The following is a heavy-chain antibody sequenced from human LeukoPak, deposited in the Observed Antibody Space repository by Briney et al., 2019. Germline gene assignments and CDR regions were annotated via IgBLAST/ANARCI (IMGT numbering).Heavy chain of an antibody. CDR2: IYTSGST. D-gene: IGHD6-13*01. CDR1: GGSISSGSYY. V-gene: IGHV4-61*02. CDR3: VTTHSSWYSSFDF. Sequence: NASQTLSLTCTVSGGSISSGSYYWNWIRLPAGKGLEWIGRIYTSGSTNYNPSLKSRVTISVDTSKNQFSLKLSSVTAADTAIYYCVTTHSSWYSSFDFWGQGTLVTVSS. J-gene: IGHJ4*02.